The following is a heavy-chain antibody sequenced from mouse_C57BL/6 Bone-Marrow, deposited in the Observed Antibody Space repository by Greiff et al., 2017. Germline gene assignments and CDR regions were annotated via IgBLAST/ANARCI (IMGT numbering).Heavy chain of an antibody. D-gene: IGHD1-1*01. Sequence: EVQLKASGPGLVKPSQSLSLTCSVTGYSITSGYYWNWIRQFPGNKLEWMGYISYDGSNNYNPSLKNRISITRDTSKNQFFLKLNSVTTEDTATYYCARGGVRGSSSWFAYWGQGTLVTVSA. CDR1: GYSITSGYY. J-gene: IGHJ3*01. CDR2: ISYDGSN. V-gene: IGHV3-6*01. CDR3: ARGGVRGSSSWFAY.